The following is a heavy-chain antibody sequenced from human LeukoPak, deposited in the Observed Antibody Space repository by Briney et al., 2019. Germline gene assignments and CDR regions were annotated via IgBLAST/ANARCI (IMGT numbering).Heavy chain of an antibody. D-gene: IGHD2-2*01. CDR1: GFTFSNYA. CDR2: ISGTDTNT. Sequence: GGSLRLSCAASGFTFSNYAMYWVRQAPGKGLEWVSAISGTDTNTYYADSVKGRFTISRDNSKNTLYLQMNSLRAEDTAVYYCAKLTYCSSTSCYYYYYYYGMDVWGQGTTVTVSS. CDR3: AKLTYCSSTSCYYYYYYYGMDV. J-gene: IGHJ6*02. V-gene: IGHV3-23*01.